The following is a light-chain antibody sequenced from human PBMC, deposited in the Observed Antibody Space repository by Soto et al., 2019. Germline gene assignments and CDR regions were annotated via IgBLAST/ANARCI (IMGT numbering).Light chain of an antibody. V-gene: IGLV1-51*01. J-gene: IGLJ2*01. CDR1: SSNIGNNY. CDR3: GTWDSSLSVPGVV. Sequence: QSVLTQPPSVSAAPGQTVTISCSGSSSNIGNNYVSWYQQLPGTAPKLLIYDNNKRPSGIPDRFSGSKSGTSATLGITGLQAGDEADYYCGTWDSSLSVPGVVFGGGTKLTVL. CDR2: DNN.